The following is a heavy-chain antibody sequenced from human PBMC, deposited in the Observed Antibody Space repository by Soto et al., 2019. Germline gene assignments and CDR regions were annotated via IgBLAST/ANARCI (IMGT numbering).Heavy chain of an antibody. J-gene: IGHJ6*02. CDR2: ISYDGSNK. Sequence: PGGSLRLSCAASGFTFSSYGMHWVRQAPGKGLEWVAVISYDGSNKYYADSVKGRFTISRDNSKNTLYLQMNSLRAEDTAVYYCVKEWRTYCSSTSCQHYGMDVWGQGTTVTVSS. CDR3: VKEWRTYCSSTSCQHYGMDV. D-gene: IGHD2-2*01. CDR1: GFTFSSYG. V-gene: IGHV3-30*18.